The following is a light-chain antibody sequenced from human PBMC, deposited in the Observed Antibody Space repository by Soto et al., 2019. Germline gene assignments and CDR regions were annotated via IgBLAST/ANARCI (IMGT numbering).Light chain of an antibody. CDR3: QQYNNWPPWT. V-gene: IGKV3-15*01. J-gene: IGKJ1*01. CDR2: GAS. CDR1: QSVSSN. Sequence: PGERVTLSCRASQSVSSNLAWYQQKPGQAPRLLIYGASTRATGIPARFSGSGSGTEFTLTISSLQSEDFAVYYCQQYNNWPPWTFGQGTKVDIK.